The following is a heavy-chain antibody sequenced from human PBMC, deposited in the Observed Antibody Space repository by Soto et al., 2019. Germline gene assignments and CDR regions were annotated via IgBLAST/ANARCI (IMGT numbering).Heavy chain of an antibody. CDR2: ISWDGGST. V-gene: IGHV3-43*01. CDR3: AKDFSDPPGYSSSWYFQSGAFDI. Sequence: GSLRLSCAASGFTFDDYTMHWVRQAPGKGLEWVSLISWDGGSTYYADSVKGRFTISRDNSKNSLYLQMNSLRTEDTALYYCAKDFSDPPGYSSSWYFQSGAFDIWGQGTMVTVSS. D-gene: IGHD6-13*01. CDR1: GFTFDDYT. J-gene: IGHJ3*02.